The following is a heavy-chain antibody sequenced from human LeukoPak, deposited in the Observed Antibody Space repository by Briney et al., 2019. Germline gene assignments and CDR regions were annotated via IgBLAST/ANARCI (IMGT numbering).Heavy chain of an antibody. CDR1: GASISRNTYY. V-gene: IGHV4-39*02. D-gene: IGHD3-22*01. CDR2: FYYTGST. J-gene: IGHJ3*02. CDR3: ARANYYDSSGYYYNAFDI. Sequence: PSETLSLTCSVSGASISRNTYYWGWIRQSQGKGLEWIVTFYYTGSTYYNPSLKSRITISVDTSKNHFSLKLSSVTAADTAVYYCARANYYDSSGYYYNAFDIWGQGTMVTVSS.